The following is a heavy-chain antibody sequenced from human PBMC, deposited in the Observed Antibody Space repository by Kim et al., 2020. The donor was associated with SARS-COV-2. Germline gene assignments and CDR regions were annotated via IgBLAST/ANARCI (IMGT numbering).Heavy chain of an antibody. CDR2: INLGNGNT. CDR1: GYTFTSYA. V-gene: IGHV1-3*01. J-gene: IGHJ6*03. Sequence: ASVKVSCKASGYTFTSYAMHWVRQAPGQRLEWMGWINLGNGNTKCSQQFQGRVTITRDTSASTAYMELSSLTSEDTAVYYCARDLEYTGSRNYYYYMDVWGKGTTVTVSS. CDR3: ARDLEYTGSRNYYYYMDV. D-gene: IGHD6-6*01.